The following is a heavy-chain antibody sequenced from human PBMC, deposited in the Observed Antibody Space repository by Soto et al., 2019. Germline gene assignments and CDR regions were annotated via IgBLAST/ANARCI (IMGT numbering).Heavy chain of an antibody. Sequence: GGSLRLSCAASGFTFSSYAMHWVRQAPGKGLEWVAVISYDGSNKYYADSVKGRFTISRDNSKNTLYLQMNSLRAEDTAVYYCARDGLAAAGTTHMPHIDYWGQGTLVTVSS. CDR2: ISYDGSNK. V-gene: IGHV3-30-3*01. CDR1: GFTFSSYA. CDR3: ARDGLAAAGTTHMPHIDY. J-gene: IGHJ4*02. D-gene: IGHD6-13*01.